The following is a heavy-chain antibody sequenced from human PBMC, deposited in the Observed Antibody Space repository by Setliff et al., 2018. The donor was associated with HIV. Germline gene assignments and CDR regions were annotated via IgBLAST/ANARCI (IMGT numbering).Heavy chain of an antibody. CDR1: GNTFSSYG. CDR3: ARTIGLLWFGELDS. Sequence: SVKVSCKASGNTFSSYGITWVRQAPGQGLEWMGGTTPLLGTTNYAQKFQGRVTITTDEPTNTVYMELRSLRSDDTAVYYCARTIGLLWFGELDSWGQGTPVTVSS. V-gene: IGHV1-69*05. J-gene: IGHJ5*01. CDR2: TTPLLGTT. D-gene: IGHD3-10*01.